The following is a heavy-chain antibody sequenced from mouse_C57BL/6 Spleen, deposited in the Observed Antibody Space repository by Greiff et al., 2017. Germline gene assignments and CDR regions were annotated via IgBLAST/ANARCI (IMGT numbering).Heavy chain of an antibody. J-gene: IGHJ2*01. V-gene: IGHV5-4*01. Sequence: EVQGVESGGGLVKPGGSLKLSCAASGFTFSSSAMSWVRQTPEKRLEWVATISDGGSYTYYPDNVKGRVTISSDNAKKNLYLQMGHLKSEDTAMYYCARGSSYDYWGQGTTLTVSS. D-gene: IGHD1-1*01. CDR3: ARGSSYDY. CDR1: GFTFSSSA. CDR2: ISDGGSYT.